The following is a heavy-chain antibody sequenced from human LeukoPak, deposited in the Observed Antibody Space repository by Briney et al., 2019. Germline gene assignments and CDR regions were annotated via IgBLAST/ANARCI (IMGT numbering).Heavy chain of an antibody. CDR2: ISYDGSNK. Sequence: GGSLRLSCAASGFTFSSYSMHWVRQAPGKGLEWVAVISYDGSNKYYADSVKGRFTISRDNSKNTLYLQMNSLRAEDTAVYYCARDQDLGGGFDYWGQGTLVTVSS. CDR1: GFTFSSYS. D-gene: IGHD2-15*01. CDR3: ARDQDLGGGFDY. V-gene: IGHV3-30*03. J-gene: IGHJ4*02.